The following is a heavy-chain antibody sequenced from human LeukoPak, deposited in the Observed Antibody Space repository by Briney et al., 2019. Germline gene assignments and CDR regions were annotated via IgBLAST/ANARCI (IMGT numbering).Heavy chain of an antibody. D-gene: IGHD3-22*01. V-gene: IGHV3-23*01. CDR1: GFTFSSYA. CDR2: ISGSGGST. Sequence: GGSLRLCCAASGFTFSSYAMSWVRQFPGKGLEWVSAISGSGGSTYYADSVKGRFTISRDNSKNTLYLQMNSLRAEDTAVYYCAKGGLTMIVVVMRYWGQGTLVTVSS. J-gene: IGHJ4*02. CDR3: AKGGLTMIVVVMRY.